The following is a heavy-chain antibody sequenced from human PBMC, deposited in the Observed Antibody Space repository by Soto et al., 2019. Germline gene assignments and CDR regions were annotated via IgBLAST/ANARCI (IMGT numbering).Heavy chain of an antibody. D-gene: IGHD1-26*01. CDR2: VYYSGTT. CDR3: VTVNLVGAAYYLDY. Sequence: SETLSLTCTVSGGSIRNGDYYWGWIRQPPGKGLEWIGYVYYSGTTYSHPSLNSRVSISVDTSENQFSLRLTSVTAADTAVYYCVTVNLVGAAYYLDYWGPGTLVTVSS. CDR1: GGSIRNGDYY. J-gene: IGHJ4*02. V-gene: IGHV4-30-4*01.